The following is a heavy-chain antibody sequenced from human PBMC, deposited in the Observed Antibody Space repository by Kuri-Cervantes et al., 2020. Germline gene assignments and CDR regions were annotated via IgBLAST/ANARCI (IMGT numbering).Heavy chain of an antibody. CDR2: ISSSGSTI. Sequence: GESLKISWAAAGFTFSSYEMNWVRQAPGKGLEWVSYISSSGSTIYYADSVKGRFTISRDNAKNSLYLQMNSLRAEDTASYYCAKDSVPLGDYVGNIDYWGQGTLVTVSS. D-gene: IGHD4-23*01. CDR1: GFTFSSYE. V-gene: IGHV3-48*03. J-gene: IGHJ4*02. CDR3: AKDSVPLGDYVGNIDY.